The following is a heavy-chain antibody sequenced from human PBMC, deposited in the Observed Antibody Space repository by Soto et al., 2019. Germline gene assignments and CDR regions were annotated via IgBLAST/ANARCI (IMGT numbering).Heavy chain of an antibody. V-gene: IGHV3-30*18. D-gene: IGHD3-22*01. CDR2: LSSDGSSR. Sequence: QMQLVESGGGVVQPGRSLRLSCAASGFTFSSYGMHWVRQAPGKGLEWVALLSSDGSSRFYADSVKGRFTISRDNSENTLYLQMNSLRNDDTAVYYCAKDRNSFGYDSFVHWGQGTLVTVSS. CDR3: AKDRNSFGYDSFVH. J-gene: IGHJ4*02. CDR1: GFTFSSYG.